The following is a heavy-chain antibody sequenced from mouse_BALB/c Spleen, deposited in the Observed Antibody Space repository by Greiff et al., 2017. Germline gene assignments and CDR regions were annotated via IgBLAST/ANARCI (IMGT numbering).Heavy chain of an antibody. CDR2: IWSGGST. CDR1: GFSLTSYG. CDR3: ARNGGNYYRYDEGYAMDY. Sequence: QVQLKQSGPGLVQPSQSLSITCTVSGFSLTSYGVHWVRQSPGKGLEWLGVIWSGGSTDYNAAFISRLSISKDNSKSQVFFKMNSLQADDTSIYYCARNGGNYYRYDEGYAMDYWGQGTSVTVSS. J-gene: IGHJ4*01. D-gene: IGHD2-14*01. V-gene: IGHV2-4-1*01.